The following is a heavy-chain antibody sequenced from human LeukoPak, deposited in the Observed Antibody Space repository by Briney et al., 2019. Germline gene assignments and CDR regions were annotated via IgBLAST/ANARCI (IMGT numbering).Heavy chain of an antibody. V-gene: IGHV4-34*01. J-gene: IGHJ4*02. CDR2: INHSGST. D-gene: IGHD5-18*01. Sequence: PSETLSLTCAVYGGSFSGYYWSWIRQPPGKGLEWIGEINHSGSTNYNPSLKSRVTISVDTSKNQFSLKLSSVTAADTAVYYCAIRRGCSYGYGPWGQGTLVTVSS. CDR1: GGSFSGYY. CDR3: AIRRGCSYGYGP.